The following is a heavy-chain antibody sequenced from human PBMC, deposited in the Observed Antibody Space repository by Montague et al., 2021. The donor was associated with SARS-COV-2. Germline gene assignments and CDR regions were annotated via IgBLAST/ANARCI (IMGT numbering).Heavy chain of an antibody. D-gene: IGHD3-3*01. CDR3: AREAGITIFGVAPAGYYYYMDV. J-gene: IGHJ6*03. V-gene: IGHV4-4*07. CDR1: GGSISSYY. Sequence: SETLSLTCTVSGGSISSYYWSWIRQPAGKGLEWIGRIYTSGSTXXXPSXXXRVTMSVDTSKNQFSLKLSSMTAADTAVYYCAREAGITIFGVAPAGYYYYMDVWGKGTTVTVSS. CDR2: IYTSGST.